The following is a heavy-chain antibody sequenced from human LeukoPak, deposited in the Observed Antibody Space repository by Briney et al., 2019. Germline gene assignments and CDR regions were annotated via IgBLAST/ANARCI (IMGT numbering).Heavy chain of an antibody. CDR2: INPNGGGT. D-gene: IGHD4-23*01. Sequence: ASVKVSCKASGYTFIGYYIHWVRQAPGQGLEWMGWINPNGGGTHYVQKFQGRVTMTSDTSISTAYMEVSRLRSDDTALYYCARGGYGGGNSGVIDSWGQGTLVTVSS. J-gene: IGHJ4*02. V-gene: IGHV1-2*02. CDR1: GYTFIGYY. CDR3: ARGGYGGGNSGVIDS.